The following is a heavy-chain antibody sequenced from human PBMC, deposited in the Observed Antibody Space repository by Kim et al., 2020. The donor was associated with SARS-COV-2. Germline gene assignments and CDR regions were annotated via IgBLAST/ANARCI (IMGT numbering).Heavy chain of an antibody. J-gene: IGHJ4*02. D-gene: IGHD1-26*01. V-gene: IGHV3-23*03. CDR3: AEDSVGVTAFDF. CDR2: IYSTGIRT. Sequence: GGSLRLSCAASGFTFSSYAMNWVRQAPGKGLEWVSGIYSTGIRTFYADSVKGRFTITRDNSNNTLFLQMDSLRAEDTAIYYCAEDSVGVTAFDFWGQGTLVTVSS. CDR1: GFTFSSYA.